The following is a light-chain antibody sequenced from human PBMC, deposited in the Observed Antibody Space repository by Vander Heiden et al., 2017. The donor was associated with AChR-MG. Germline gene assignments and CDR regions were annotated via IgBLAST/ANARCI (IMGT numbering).Light chain of an antibody. CDR1: QSISSW. Sequence: DIQMTQSPSTLSASVGDRVTVTCRASQSISSWLAWYQEKPGEAPKLLIYKASSLQSGVPSRFSGSESGTEFTLTISSLQPDDFATYYCQQDNSYPYTFGQGTKLEIK. CDR2: KAS. CDR3: QQDNSYPYT. V-gene: IGKV1-5*03. J-gene: IGKJ2*01.